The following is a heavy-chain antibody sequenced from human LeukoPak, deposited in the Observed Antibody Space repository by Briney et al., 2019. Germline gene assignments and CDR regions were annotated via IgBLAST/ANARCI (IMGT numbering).Heavy chain of an antibody. D-gene: IGHD5-18*01. Sequence: GGSLRLSRAASGLTFSSYWMTWFRHTPGKGLVWVSRIKGDGSSTSYADSVKGRFTISRDNAKNTLYLQMNSLRAEDTAVYYCARDGYSFGHDFDYWGQGTLVTVSS. CDR1: GLTFSSYW. CDR2: IKGDGSST. V-gene: IGHV3-74*01. CDR3: ARDGYSFGHDFDY. J-gene: IGHJ4*02.